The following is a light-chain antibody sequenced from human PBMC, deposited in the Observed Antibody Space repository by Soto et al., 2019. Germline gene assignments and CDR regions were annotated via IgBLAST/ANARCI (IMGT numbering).Light chain of an antibody. J-gene: IGLJ2*01. CDR3: CSYAGDSADVV. CDR1: SSDVGSYKL. CDR2: EGN. Sequence: QSVLTQTASVSGSPGQSITISCTGTSSDVGSYKLVSWYQQHPDKAPKLIIYEGNKRPSGVSNRFSGSKSGDTASLTISGLQAEDEADYYCCSYAGDSADVVFGGGTQLTVL. V-gene: IGLV2-23*01.